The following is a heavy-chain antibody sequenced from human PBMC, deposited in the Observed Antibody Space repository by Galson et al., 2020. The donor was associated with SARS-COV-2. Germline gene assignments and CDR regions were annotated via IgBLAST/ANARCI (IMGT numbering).Heavy chain of an antibody. CDR1: GYTFSSYA. CDR3: ARDIYYGSGVFDF. J-gene: IGHJ4*02. CDR2: ISAYDGNT. D-gene: IGHD3-10*01. Sequence: ASVKVSCKASGYTFSSYAFSRVRQAPGQGLEWMGWISAYDGNTNYARNLQGRVSMTTDTSTRTAYMELRSLRSDDTAVYYCARDIYYGSGVFDFWGQGTLVTVSS. V-gene: IGHV1-18*01.